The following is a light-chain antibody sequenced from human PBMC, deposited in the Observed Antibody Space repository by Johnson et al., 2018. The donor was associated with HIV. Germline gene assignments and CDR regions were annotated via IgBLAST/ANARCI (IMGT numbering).Light chain of an antibody. V-gene: IGLV1-51*01. CDR3: GTWDNSLSAGV. CDR2: DNH. J-gene: IGLJ1*01. Sequence: QSVLTQPPSLSAAPGQNVTISCSGSSSNIGNNYASWYQQVPGTAPKLLIYDNHKRPSGIPDRFSGSKSGTSATLGITGLQTGDEANYYCGTWDNSLSAGVFGTGTKVTVL. CDR1: SSNIGNNY.